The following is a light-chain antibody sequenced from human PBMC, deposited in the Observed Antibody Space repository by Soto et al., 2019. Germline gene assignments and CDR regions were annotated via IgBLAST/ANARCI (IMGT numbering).Light chain of an antibody. Sequence: QSVLTQPASVSGSPGQSITISCTGTSSDVGVYNYVSWYQQHPGKAPKLMIYDVSNRPSGVSNRFSGSKSGNTASLTISGLQAEDEADYYCSSYTSSSLVFGGGTKVTVL. CDR3: SSYTSSSLV. V-gene: IGLV2-14*01. CDR1: SSDVGVYNY. CDR2: DVS. J-gene: IGLJ2*01.